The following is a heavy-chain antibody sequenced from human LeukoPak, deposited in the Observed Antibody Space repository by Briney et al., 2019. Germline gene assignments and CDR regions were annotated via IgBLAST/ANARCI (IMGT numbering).Heavy chain of an antibody. CDR3: AKGENWQQLVHF. Sequence: SETLSLTCTVSGGSISSYYWSWIRQPPGKGLEWIGFIFYTGTTNYNPSLKSRVTISVDMSKNQFSLKLSSVTAADTAVYYCAKGENWQQLVHFWGQGTLVTVSS. V-gene: IGHV4-59*01. CDR2: IFYTGTT. D-gene: IGHD6-13*01. J-gene: IGHJ4*02. CDR1: GGSISSYY.